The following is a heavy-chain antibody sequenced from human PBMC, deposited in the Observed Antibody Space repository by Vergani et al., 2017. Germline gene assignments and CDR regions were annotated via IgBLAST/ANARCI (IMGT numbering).Heavy chain of an antibody. CDR2: IYHSGST. V-gene: IGHV4-38-2*01. CDR3: ARVEMASIGTD. D-gene: IGHD5-24*01. Sequence: QVQLQESGPGLVKPSETLSLTCAVSGYSISSGSYWGWIRQPPGKGLEWIGSIYHSGSTYYRPSLKSRVTMSVDTSKNQFSLKMRSVTAADTAVYYCARVEMASIGTDWGQGTLVTVSS. CDR1: GYSISSGSY. J-gene: IGHJ4*02.